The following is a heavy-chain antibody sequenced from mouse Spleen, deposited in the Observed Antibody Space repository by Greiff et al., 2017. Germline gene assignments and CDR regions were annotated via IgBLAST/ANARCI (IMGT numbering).Heavy chain of an antibody. D-gene: IGHD1-2*01. V-gene: IGHV3-6*01. CDR2: ISYDGSN. CDR3: AEGYYGFFDV. CDR1: GYSITSGYY. J-gene: IGHJ1*01. Sequence: EVKLQESGPGLVKPSQSLSLTCSVTGYSITSGYYWNWIRQVPGNKLEWMGYISYDGSNNYNPSLKNRISITRDTSKNQFFLKLNSVTTEDTATYYCAEGYYGFFDVWGAGTTVTVSS.